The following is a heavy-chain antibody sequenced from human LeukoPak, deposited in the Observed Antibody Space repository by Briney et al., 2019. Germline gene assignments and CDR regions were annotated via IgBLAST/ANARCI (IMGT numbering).Heavy chain of an antibody. V-gene: IGHV1-18*01. D-gene: IGHD6-19*01. CDR1: GYTFTSYG. J-gene: IGHJ5*02. Sequence: ASVKVSCKASGYTFTSYGISWVRQAPGQGLEWMGWISAYNGNTNYAQKLQGRVTMTTDTSTSTAYMELRSLRSDDTAVYFCARDGSYVGKQWLIQGGLDNWFDPWGQGSLVTVSP. CDR3: ARDGSYVGKQWLIQGGLDNWFDP. CDR2: ISAYNGNT.